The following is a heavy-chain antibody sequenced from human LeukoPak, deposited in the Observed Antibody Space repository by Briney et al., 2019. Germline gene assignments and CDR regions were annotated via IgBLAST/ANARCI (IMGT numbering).Heavy chain of an antibody. CDR3: AREGRGAAAGMDY. Sequence: PSETLSLTCTVSGGSISSYYWSWIRQPSGKGLEWIGYIYYSGNTNYNPSLKSRVTISVDTSKNQFSLNLSSVTAADTAVYYCAREGRGAAAGMDYWGQGSLVTVSS. J-gene: IGHJ4*02. CDR1: GGSISSYY. V-gene: IGHV4-59*01. D-gene: IGHD6-13*01. CDR2: IYYSGNT.